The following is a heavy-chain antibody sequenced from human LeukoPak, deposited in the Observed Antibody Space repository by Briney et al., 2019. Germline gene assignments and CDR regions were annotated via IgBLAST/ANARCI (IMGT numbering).Heavy chain of an antibody. CDR1: GGSISSYY. CDR2: IYYSGST. D-gene: IGHD3-10*01. J-gene: IGHJ4*02. V-gene: IGHV4-59*01. CDR3: AVWPPGTNNFNY. Sequence: SETLSLICAVSGGSISSYYWSWIRQPPGKGLEWIGYIYYSGSTNYNPSLKSRVTISVYTSKNQFSLKLSSVTAADTAVYYCAVWPPGTNNFNYWGREPWSPSPQ.